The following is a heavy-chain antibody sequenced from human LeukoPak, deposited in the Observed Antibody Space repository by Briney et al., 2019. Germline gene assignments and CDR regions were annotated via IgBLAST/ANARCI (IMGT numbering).Heavy chain of an antibody. J-gene: IGHJ6*03. D-gene: IGHD3-10*01. V-gene: IGHV4-4*02. CDR3: ARSGRPALLWFGEFKAKLDYYYMDV. CDR1: GGSISSSNW. CDR2: IYHSGST. Sequence: PSETLSLTCAVSGGSISSSNWWSWVRQPPGKGLEWIGEIYHSGSTNYNPSLKSRVTISVDKSKNQFSLKLSSVPAADTAVYYCARSGRPALLWFGEFKAKLDYYYMDVWGKGTTVTISS.